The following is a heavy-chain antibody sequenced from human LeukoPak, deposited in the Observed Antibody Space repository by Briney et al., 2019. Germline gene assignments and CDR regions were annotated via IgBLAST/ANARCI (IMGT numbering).Heavy chain of an antibody. CDR1: GFTFSNYE. CDR3: ARLTVSITRRFDL. D-gene: IGHD3-3*01. V-gene: IGHV3-48*03. J-gene: IGHJ5*02. Sequence: PGGSLRLSCAPSGFTFSNYEMTWVRLTPGKGLQWISYISNGGATVLYAESVKGRFTISRDNANSSLYLQMNSLRAEDTAVYFCARLTVSITRRFDLWGQGTFVTVSS. CDR2: ISNGGATV.